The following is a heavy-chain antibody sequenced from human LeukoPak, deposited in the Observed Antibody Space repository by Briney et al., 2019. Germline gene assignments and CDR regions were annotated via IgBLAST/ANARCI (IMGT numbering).Heavy chain of an antibody. D-gene: IGHD5-18*01. CDR1: GFTFADYA. V-gene: IGHV3-23*01. CDR2: ISGSGGST. J-gene: IGHJ1*01. Sequence: PGGSLRLSCATFGFTFADYAMSWVRQAPGKGLEWVSAISGSGGSTYYADSVKGRFTISRDNSKNTLYLQMNSLRAEDTAVYYCANMVITIAEYFQHWGQGTLVTVSS. CDR3: ANMVITIAEYFQH.